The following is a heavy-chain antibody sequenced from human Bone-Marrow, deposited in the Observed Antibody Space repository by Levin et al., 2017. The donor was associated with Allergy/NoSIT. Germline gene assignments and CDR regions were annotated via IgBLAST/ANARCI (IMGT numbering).Heavy chain of an antibody. V-gene: IGHV4-39*07. D-gene: IGHD1-14*01. CDR1: GGSISTYD. CDR2: IYYIGNT. J-gene: IGHJ4*01. Sequence: SETLSLTCTVAGGSISTYDWSWIRQPPGKGLEWIGSIYYIGNTYYNPSLKSRATISVDTSKNLFSLKLSSVTATDTAVYYCAREGTPQSWDYWGQGTLVTVSS. CDR3: AREGTPQSWDY.